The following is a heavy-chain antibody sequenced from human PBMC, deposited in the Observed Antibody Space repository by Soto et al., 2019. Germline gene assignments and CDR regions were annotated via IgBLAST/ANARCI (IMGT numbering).Heavy chain of an antibody. CDR1: GVTFSSYV. CDR3: ARVSGKSSSWYGMDF. CDR2: ISYDGSNK. V-gene: IGHV3-30-3*01. J-gene: IGHJ6*04. Sequence: PGWSLRLSCAASGVTFSSYVMHWVRQAPGKGLEWVAVISYDGSNKYYADSVKGRFTISRDNSKNTLYLQMNSLRAEDTAVYYCARVSGKSSSWYGMDFWGKGTTVTVSS. D-gene: IGHD6-13*01.